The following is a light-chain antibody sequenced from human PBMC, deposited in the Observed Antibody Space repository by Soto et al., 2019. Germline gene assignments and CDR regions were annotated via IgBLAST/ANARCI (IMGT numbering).Light chain of an antibody. CDR1: SNDVGHFNY. J-gene: IGLJ1*01. CDR2: DVN. V-gene: IGLV2-14*03. Sequence: QSVLAQPASVSGSPGQSITISFTGTSNDVGHFNYVPWFQQHPGKAPKLLIFDVNNWPSGVSDRFSGSKSGNTASLTISGLQPEDEADYYCTSFTTSDTFVFGSGTKVTGL. CDR3: TSFTTSDTFV.